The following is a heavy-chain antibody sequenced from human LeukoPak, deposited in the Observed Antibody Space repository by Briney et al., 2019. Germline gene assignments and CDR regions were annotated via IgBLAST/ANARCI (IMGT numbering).Heavy chain of an antibody. D-gene: IGHD3-10*01. J-gene: IGHJ5*02. CDR1: GFTASSNY. CDR2: IYSGGST. V-gene: IGHV3-66*01. Sequence: GGSQRLSCAAAGFTASSNYMSWLHLAGGRRVGWVSVIYSGGSTYYAHSVKGRFTISRDNSNNTLYLQRNSLRAEDTAVYYCAREAMVRGVIAWFDPWGQGTLVTVSS. CDR3: AREAMVRGVIAWFDP.